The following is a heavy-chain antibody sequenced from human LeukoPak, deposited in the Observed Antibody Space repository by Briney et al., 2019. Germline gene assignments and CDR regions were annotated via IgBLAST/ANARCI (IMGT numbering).Heavy chain of an antibody. D-gene: IGHD3-22*01. CDR1: GFALTNYW. J-gene: IGHJ4*02. CDR3: ARAYYYDSSGYYPLLYFDY. Sequence: GGSLRLSYAASGFALTNYWIHWVRQIPGKGLVWVSRINSDGRTTYYADSVKGRFTISRDNAKNTVYLQMNSLRVEDTAVYYCARAYYYDSSGYYPLLYFDYWGQGTLVTVSS. CDR2: INSDGRTT. V-gene: IGHV3-74*01.